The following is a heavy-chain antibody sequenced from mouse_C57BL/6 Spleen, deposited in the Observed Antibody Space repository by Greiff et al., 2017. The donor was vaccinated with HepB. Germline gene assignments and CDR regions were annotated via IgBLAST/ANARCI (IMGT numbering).Heavy chain of an antibody. Sequence: VQLQESGTELVKPGASVKLSCKASGYTFTSYWMHWVKQRPGQGLEWIGNINPSNGGTNYNEKFKSKATLTVDKSSSTAYMQLSSLTSEDSAVYYCERWIYYDYEGFAYWGQGTLVTVSA. V-gene: IGHV1-53*01. D-gene: IGHD2-4*01. J-gene: IGHJ3*01. CDR1: GYTFTSYW. CDR3: ERWIYYDYEGFAY. CDR2: INPSNGGT.